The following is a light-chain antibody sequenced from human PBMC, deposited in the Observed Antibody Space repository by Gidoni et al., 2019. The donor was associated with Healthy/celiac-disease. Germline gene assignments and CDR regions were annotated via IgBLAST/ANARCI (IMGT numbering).Light chain of an antibody. Sequence: DIQMTQSPSSLSASVGDRVTITCRASQSISSYLNWYQQKPGKDPNLLIYAASSLQSGVPSRFSGSGSGTDFTLTINSLQTEDLATYFCQQNYNTPRTFGQGTKVEIK. CDR1: QSISSY. CDR3: QQNYNTPRT. J-gene: IGKJ1*01. CDR2: AAS. V-gene: IGKV1-39*01.